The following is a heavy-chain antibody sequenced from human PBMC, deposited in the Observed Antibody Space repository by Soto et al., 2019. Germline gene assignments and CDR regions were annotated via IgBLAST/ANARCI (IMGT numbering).Heavy chain of an antibody. V-gene: IGHV3-64D*08. CDR3: VKEYSSGCPDY. D-gene: IGHD6-19*01. J-gene: IGHJ4*02. CDR2: IGRDGRST. CDR1: GFTFSMHS. Sequence: GGSLRLSCSASGFTFSMHSMHWVRQTPGKALEYVSAIGRDGRSTFYADSVKGRFTISRDNSKNTLYLRMNSLRSDDTAVYYCVKEYSSGCPDYWGLGTLVTVSS.